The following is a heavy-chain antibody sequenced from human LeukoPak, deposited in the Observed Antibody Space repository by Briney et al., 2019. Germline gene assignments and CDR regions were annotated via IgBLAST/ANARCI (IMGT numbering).Heavy chain of an antibody. D-gene: IGHD3-9*01. CDR2: IYYSGST. V-gene: IGHV4-39*01. CDR3: ARRDYDILTGYPKDYYFDY. J-gene: IGHJ4*02. Sequence: SEPLSLTCTVSGGSISSSSYYWGWIRQPPGKGLEWIGSIYYSGSTYYNPSLKSRVTISVDTSKNQFSLKLSSVTAADTAVYYCARRDYDILTGYPKDYYFDYWGQGTLVTVSS. CDR1: GGSISSSSYY.